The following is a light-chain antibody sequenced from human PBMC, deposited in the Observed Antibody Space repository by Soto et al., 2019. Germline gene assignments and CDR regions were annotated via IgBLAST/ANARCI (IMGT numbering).Light chain of an antibody. J-gene: IGKJ2*01. V-gene: IGKV1-5*03. Sequence: DIQMTQFPSTLSASIGDRVTITCRASQSISTWLAWYQQKAGKAPKLLIYTASSLETGVPSMFSGSGSGTEFTLTISSLQPDDFATYYCQHYNRYSPYTFGQGTRLEIK. CDR1: QSISTW. CDR2: TAS. CDR3: QHYNRYSPYT.